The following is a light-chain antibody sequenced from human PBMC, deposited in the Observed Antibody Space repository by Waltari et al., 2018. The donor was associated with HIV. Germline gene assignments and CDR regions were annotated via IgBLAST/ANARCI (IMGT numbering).Light chain of an antibody. J-gene: IGLJ3*02. Sequence: QSVLTQPPSVSGAPGQRVSISCTGTNSNIGAGYDVHWYQQIPGAAPKLLISGTTFRPSGVPARFSGAKSGTSASLTITGLQAEDEADYYCQSYDTGLSASRVVGGGTRVTVL. CDR1: NSNIGAGYD. CDR3: QSYDTGLSASRV. V-gene: IGLV1-40*01. CDR2: GTT.